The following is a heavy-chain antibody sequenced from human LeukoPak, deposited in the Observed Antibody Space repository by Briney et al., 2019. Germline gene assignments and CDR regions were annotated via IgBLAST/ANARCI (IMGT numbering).Heavy chain of an antibody. D-gene: IGHD6-19*01. CDR1: GYTFTGYY. CDR2: INPNSGGT. V-gene: IGHV1-2*04. J-gene: IGHJ4*02. Sequence: ALVKVSCKASGYTFTGYYMHWVRQAPGQGLEWMGWINPNSGGTNYAQKFQGWVTMTRDTSISTAYMELSRLRSDDTAVYYCARAVVAGYYFDYWGQGTLVTVSS. CDR3: ARAVVAGYYFDY.